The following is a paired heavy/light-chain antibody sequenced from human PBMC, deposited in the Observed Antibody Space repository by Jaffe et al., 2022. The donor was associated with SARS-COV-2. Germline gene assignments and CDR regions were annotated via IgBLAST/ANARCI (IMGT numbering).Light chain of an antibody. V-gene: IGKV4-1*01. CDR2: WAS. Sequence: DIVMTQSPDSLAVSLGARATINCKSSQSLLYNSNKKNYLVWYQQKPGQPPKVLLYWASTRESGVPDRFSGSGSGTDFTLTISSLQAEDVAVYFCQQYYTLPLTFGGGTKVEIK. CDR1: QSLLYNSNKKNY. J-gene: IGKJ4*01. CDR3: QQYYTLPLT.
Heavy chain of an antibody. Sequence: QVQLRQSGPGLVKPSQTLSLTCAISGDSVSSNSAAWSWIRQSPSRGLEWLGRAYYRSKWSYDYAVSVKSRMSINADTSKNQLSLQLNSVTPEDAAVYYCTRGDCSGGICYRDHWGQGTLVTVSS. CDR1: GDSVSSNSAA. CDR2: AYYRSKWSY. CDR3: TRGDCSGGICYRDH. J-gene: IGHJ4*02. V-gene: IGHV6-1*01. D-gene: IGHD2-15*01.